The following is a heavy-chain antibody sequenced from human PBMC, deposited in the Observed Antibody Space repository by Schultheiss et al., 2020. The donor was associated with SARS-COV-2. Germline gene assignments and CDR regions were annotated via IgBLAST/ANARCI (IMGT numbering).Heavy chain of an antibody. CDR3: ASDLRSFFDY. Sequence: GESLKISCTASGFIFSSYWMHWVRQAPGKGLVWVSRIKTNGSTTNYADSVKGRFTISRDNAKNTLYLQMNSLRAEDTAVYYCASDLRSFFDYWGQGTLVTVSS. V-gene: IGHV3-74*01. J-gene: IGHJ4*02. D-gene: IGHD6-13*01. CDR2: IKTNGSTT. CDR1: GFIFSSYW.